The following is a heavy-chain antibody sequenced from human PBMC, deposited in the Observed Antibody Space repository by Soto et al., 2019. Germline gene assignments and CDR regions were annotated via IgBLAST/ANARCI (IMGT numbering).Heavy chain of an antibody. CDR1: GFTFSSYA. CDR3: ARPRVYYDSSGYYHDPDAFDI. CDR2: ISGSGGCI. D-gene: IGHD3-22*01. V-gene: IGHV3-23*01. Sequence: GGSVRLSCAASGFTFSSYAMSWIRQAQGKGLEWVSAISGSGGCIYYADSVKGRFTISRDNSKNTLYLQMNSLRAEDTAVYYCARPRVYYDSSGYYHDPDAFDIWGQGTMVTVSS. J-gene: IGHJ3*02.